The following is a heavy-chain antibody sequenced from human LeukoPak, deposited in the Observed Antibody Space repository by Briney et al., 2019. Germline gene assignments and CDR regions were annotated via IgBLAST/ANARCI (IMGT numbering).Heavy chain of an antibody. Sequence: ASVKVSCKASGGTFSSYAISWVRQAPGQGLEWMGGIIPIFGTANYAQKFQGRVTITADESTSTAYMELSSLRSEDTAVYYCATRIYYDSSGYYPFDYWGQGTLVTVSS. CDR1: GGTFSSYA. CDR3: ATRIYYDSSGYYPFDY. V-gene: IGHV1-69*13. CDR2: IIPIFGTA. D-gene: IGHD3-22*01. J-gene: IGHJ4*02.